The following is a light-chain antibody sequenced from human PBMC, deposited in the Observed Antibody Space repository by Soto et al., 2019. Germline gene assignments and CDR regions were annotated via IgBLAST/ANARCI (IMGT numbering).Light chain of an antibody. CDR1: SXDVGGYNY. Sequence: QSVLTQPRSVSGSPGQSVAISCTGTSXDVGGYNYVSWYQQHPGKAPKLMIYDVTKRPSGVPDRFSASKSGNTASLTISGLQADDEADYYCQSYDSTLSARYVFGTGPRAPS. J-gene: IGLJ1*01. V-gene: IGLV2-11*01. CDR3: QSYDSTLSARYV. CDR2: DVT.